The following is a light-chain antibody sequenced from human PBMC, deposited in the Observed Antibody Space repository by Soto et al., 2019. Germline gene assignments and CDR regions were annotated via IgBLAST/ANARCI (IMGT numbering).Light chain of an antibody. V-gene: IGKV3-15*01. CDR3: QQSYNWPQLT. Sequence: IVVTQSPATLSVSPGETVTLSCRVSQSVSSSLAWYQQKPGQAPRLLISGAYTRATGIPARFSGSGSGTEFTLTISGLQSEDFAVYYCQQSYNWPQLTYGGGTRVEIE. CDR1: QSVSSS. CDR2: GAY. J-gene: IGKJ4*01.